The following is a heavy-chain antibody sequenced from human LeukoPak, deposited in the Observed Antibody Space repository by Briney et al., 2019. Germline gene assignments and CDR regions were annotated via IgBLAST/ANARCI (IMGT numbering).Heavy chain of an antibody. V-gene: IGHV3-21*01. Sequence: GGSLRLSCAASGFTFSSYSMNWVRQAPGKGLEWVSSISSSSSYIYYADSVKGRFTISRDNSKNTLYLQMNSLRAEDTAVYYCASLYSSSWYGSDYWGQGTLVTVSS. D-gene: IGHD6-13*01. CDR1: GFTFSSYS. CDR2: ISSSSSYI. J-gene: IGHJ4*02. CDR3: ASLYSSSWYGSDY.